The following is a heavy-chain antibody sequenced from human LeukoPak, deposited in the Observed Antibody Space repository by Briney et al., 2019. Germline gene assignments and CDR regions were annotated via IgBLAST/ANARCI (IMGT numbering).Heavy chain of an antibody. V-gene: IGHV4-34*01. D-gene: IGHD2-15*01. Sequence: PSETLSLTCAVYGGSFSGYYWSWIRQPPGKGLEWIGEINHSGSTNYNPSLKSRVTISIDTSKNQFSLKLSSVTAADTAVYYCARDRYCSGGSCYNLRGIWFDPWGQGTLVTVSS. CDR2: INHSGST. CDR1: GGSFSGYY. J-gene: IGHJ5*02. CDR3: ARDRYCSGGSCYNLRGIWFDP.